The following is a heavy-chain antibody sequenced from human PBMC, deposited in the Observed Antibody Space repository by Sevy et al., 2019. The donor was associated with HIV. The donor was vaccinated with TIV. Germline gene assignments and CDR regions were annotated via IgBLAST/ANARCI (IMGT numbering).Heavy chain of an antibody. CDR1: GFTFSDAA. V-gene: IGHV3-73*01. D-gene: IGHD6-6*01. J-gene: IGHJ6*02. CDR3: TFSSDYYKYGWDV. Sequence: GGFLRLSCAASGFTFSDAAMHWVRQASGKGLEWIGRIRSKANTYTTAYAASVKGRFIIARDDSKNTAYLQMKRLRPEDTAKYYCTFSSDYYKYGWDVWGQGTTVTVSS. CDR2: IRSKANTYTT.